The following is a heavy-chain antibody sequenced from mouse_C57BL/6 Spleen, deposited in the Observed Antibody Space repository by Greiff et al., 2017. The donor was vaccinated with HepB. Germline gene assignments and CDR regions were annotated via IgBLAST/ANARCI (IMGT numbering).Heavy chain of an antibody. V-gene: IGHV1-26*01. D-gene: IGHD1-1*01. CDR1: GYTFTDYY. J-gene: IGHJ4*01. Sequence: VQLQQSGPELVKPGASVKISCKASGYTFTDYYMNWVKQSHGKSLEWIGDINPNNGGTSYNQKFKGKATLTVDKSSSTAYMELRSLTSEDAAVYYCAKRYYGSSYDYYAMDYWGQGTSVTVSS. CDR2: INPNNGGT. CDR3: AKRYYGSSYDYYAMDY.